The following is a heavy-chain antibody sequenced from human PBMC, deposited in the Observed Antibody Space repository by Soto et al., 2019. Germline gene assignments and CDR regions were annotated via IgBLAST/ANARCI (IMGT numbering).Heavy chain of an antibody. CDR2: INARNGNT. CDR1: GYTFTRYA. D-gene: IGHD3-10*01. Sequence: ASVKVSCTASGYTFTRYAMHLVRQAPGQRLEWMRWINARNGNTKYSQKFQGRVTITRDTSASTAYMELSSLRSEDTAVYYCAREVGRIGSGSPSAPWFDPWGQGTLVTVSS. J-gene: IGHJ5*02. CDR3: AREVGRIGSGSPSAPWFDP. V-gene: IGHV1-3*01.